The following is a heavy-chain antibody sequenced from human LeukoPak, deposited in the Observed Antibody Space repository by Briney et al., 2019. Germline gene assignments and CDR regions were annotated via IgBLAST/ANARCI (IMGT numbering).Heavy chain of an antibody. J-gene: IGHJ4*02. CDR2: ISAYNGNT. D-gene: IGHD3-22*01. V-gene: IGHV1-18*01. CDR3: ARSGYDSSGYYYLFDY. Sequence: ASVKVSCKASGGTFSSYAISWVRQAPGQGLEWMGWISAYNGNTNYAQKLQGRVTMTTDTSTSTAYMELRSLRSDDTAVYYCARSGYDSSGYYYLFDYWGQGTLVTVSS. CDR1: GGTFSSYA.